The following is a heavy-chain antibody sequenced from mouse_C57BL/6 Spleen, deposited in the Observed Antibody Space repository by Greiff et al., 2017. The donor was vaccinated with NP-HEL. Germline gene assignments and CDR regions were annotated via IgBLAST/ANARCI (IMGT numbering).Heavy chain of an antibody. J-gene: IGHJ2*01. V-gene: IGHV7-3*01. CDR1: GFTFTDYY. CDR2: IRNKANGYTT. CDR3: TRSITTVVAYYFDY. Sequence: EVQLVESGGGLVQPGGSLSLSCAASGFTFTDYYMSWVRQPPGKALEWLGFIRNKANGYTTEYSASVKGRFTISRDNSQSILYLQMNALRAEDSATYYCTRSITTVVAYYFDYWGQGTTLTVSS. D-gene: IGHD1-1*01.